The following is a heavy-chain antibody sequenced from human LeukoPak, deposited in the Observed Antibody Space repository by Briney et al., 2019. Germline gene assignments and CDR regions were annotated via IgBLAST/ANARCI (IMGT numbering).Heavy chain of an antibody. CDR1: GGSFSGYY. D-gene: IGHD2-2*01. CDR2: INHSGST. J-gene: IGHJ5*02. CDR3: ARRRCSSTSCYAYRVVVNWFDP. V-gene: IGHV4-34*01. Sequence: PSETLSLTCAVYGGSFSGYYWSWIRQPPGKGLEWIGEINHSGSTNYNPSLKSRVTISVDTSKNQFSPKLSSVTAADTAVYYCARRRCSSTSCYAYRVVVNWFDPWGQGTLVTVSS.